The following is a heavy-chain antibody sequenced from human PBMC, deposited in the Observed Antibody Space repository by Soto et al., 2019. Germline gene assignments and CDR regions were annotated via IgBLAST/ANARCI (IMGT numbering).Heavy chain of an antibody. CDR2: ISGSGGST. D-gene: IGHD6-6*01. Sequence: GGSLRLSCAASGFTFSSYAMSWVRQAQGKGLEWVPAISGSGGSTYYADSVKGRFTISSDNSTNTLYLQMNSLRAEDTAVYYCAKDPYSSSSGWFDPWGQGTLVTVS. V-gene: IGHV3-23*01. CDR3: AKDPYSSSSGWFDP. J-gene: IGHJ5*02. CDR1: GFTFSSYA.